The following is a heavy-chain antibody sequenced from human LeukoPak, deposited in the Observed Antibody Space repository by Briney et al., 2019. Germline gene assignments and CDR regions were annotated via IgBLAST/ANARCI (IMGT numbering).Heavy chain of an antibody. J-gene: IGHJ4*02. CDR3: AKGVDSSGYLGFDY. V-gene: IGHV3-9*01. D-gene: IGHD3-22*01. CDR2: ISWNSGSI. CDR1: GFTFDDYA. Sequence: GRSLRLSCAASGFTFDDYAMHWIRQAPGKGLEWVSGISWNSGSIGYADSVKGRFTISRDNAKNSLYLQMNSLRAEDTALYHCAKGVDSSGYLGFDYWGQGTLVTVSS.